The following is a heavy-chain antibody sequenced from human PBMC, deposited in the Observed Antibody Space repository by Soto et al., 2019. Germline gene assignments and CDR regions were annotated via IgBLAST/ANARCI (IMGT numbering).Heavy chain of an antibody. D-gene: IGHD3-10*01. J-gene: IGHJ6*02. V-gene: IGHV3-33*01. CDR1: GFTFSSYG. Sequence: LRLSCAASGFTFSSYGMDWVRQAPGKGLEWVAVIWYDGSNKYYADSVKGRFTISRDNSKNTLYLQMNSLRAEDTAVYYCARDLYGSGSDGMDVWGQGTTVTVSS. CDR3: ARDLYGSGSDGMDV. CDR2: IWYDGSNK.